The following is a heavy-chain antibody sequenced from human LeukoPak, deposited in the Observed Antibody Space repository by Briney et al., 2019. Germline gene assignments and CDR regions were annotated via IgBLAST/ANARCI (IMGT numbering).Heavy chain of an antibody. V-gene: IGHV3-33*06. Sequence: GGSLRLSCTASGFTFSSYGMHWVRQAPGKGLEWVAIIWYDGSNKYYADSVKGRFTISRDNSKNTLYLQMNSLRAEDTAVYYCAKVDDSSGYYPQDWGQGTLVTVSS. CDR1: GFTFSSYG. J-gene: IGHJ4*02. CDR3: AKVDDSSGYYPQD. CDR2: IWYDGSNK. D-gene: IGHD3-22*01.